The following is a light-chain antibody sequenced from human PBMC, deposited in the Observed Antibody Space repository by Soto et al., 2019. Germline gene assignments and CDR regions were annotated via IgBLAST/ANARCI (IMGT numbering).Light chain of an antibody. CDR3: QQHDSSPWM. V-gene: IGKV3-20*01. Sequence: EIVMTQSPATLSVSTGERATLSRRASQSIRSNLAWYRHKPGQAPSLLIYETSTRATGIPDRFSGSGSGTDFTLTISRLEPEDFAVYYCQQHDSSPWMFGQGTKVDIK. J-gene: IGKJ1*01. CDR2: ETS. CDR1: QSIRSN.